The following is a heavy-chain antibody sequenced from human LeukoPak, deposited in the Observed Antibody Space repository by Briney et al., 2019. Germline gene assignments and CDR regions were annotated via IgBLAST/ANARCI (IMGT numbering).Heavy chain of an antibody. CDR3: ATQGIRNSAFDN. CDR1: GFTFANYA. V-gene: IGHV3-23*01. CDR2: ISGSGGST. J-gene: IGHJ4*02. Sequence: GGSLRLSCAASGFTFANYAMSWVRQGPGKGLEWVSTISGSGGSTYYADSVKGRFTISRDNSKNTLYLQMNSLRAEDTAMYYCATQGIRNSAFDNWGQGTLVTVSS. D-gene: IGHD1-26*01.